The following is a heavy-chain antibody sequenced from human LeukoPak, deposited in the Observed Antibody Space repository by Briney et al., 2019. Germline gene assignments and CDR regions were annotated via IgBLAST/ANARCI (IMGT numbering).Heavy chain of an antibody. CDR2: IYYSGST. J-gene: IGHJ4*02. CDR3: ARVPSGLGELLEHYFDY. Sequence: PSETLSLTCTVSGGSISSADYYWSWMRQSPGKGLEWIGYIYYSGSTYYNPSLKSRLTISVDTSNNQFSLKLSSVTAADTAVYYCARVPSGLGELLEHYFDYWGQGTLVTVSS. V-gene: IGHV4-30-4*01. D-gene: IGHD3-10*01. CDR1: GGSISSADYY.